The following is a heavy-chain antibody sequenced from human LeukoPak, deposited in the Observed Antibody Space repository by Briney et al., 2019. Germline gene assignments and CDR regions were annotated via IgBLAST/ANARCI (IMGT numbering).Heavy chain of an antibody. CDR3: ARDGPSDTAMVIYHYYYYGMDV. J-gene: IGHJ6*02. CDR2: ITAYNGNT. CDR1: GYTFTSYG. Sequence: ASVKVSCKASGYTFTSYGISWVRQAPGQRLEWMGWITAYNGNTNYARKLQGRVTMTTDTSTSTAYMELRSLRSDDTAVYYCARDGPSDTAMVIYHYYYYGMDVWGQGTTVTVSS. D-gene: IGHD5-18*01. V-gene: IGHV1-18*01.